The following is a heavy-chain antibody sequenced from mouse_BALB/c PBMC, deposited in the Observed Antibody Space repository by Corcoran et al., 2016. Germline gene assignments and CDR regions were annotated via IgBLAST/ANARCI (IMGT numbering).Heavy chain of an antibody. Sequence: EVQLQQSGPELVKPGASMKISCKASGYSFTGYTMNWGKQSHGKNLEWIGLINPYNGGTSDNQKFKGKATLTVDKSSSTAYMELLSLTSDDSTVYYCASTTNYAMEYWGQGTSLTVSS. J-gene: IGHJ4*01. D-gene: IGHD2-12*01. CDR2: INPYNGGT. V-gene: IGHV1-18*01. CDR1: GYSFTGYT. CDR3: ASTTNYAMEY.